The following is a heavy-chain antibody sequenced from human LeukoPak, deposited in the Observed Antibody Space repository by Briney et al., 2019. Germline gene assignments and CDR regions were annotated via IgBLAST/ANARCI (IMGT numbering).Heavy chain of an antibody. D-gene: IGHD4-11*01. CDR2: ISWNSGSI. V-gene: IGHV3-9*01. Sequence: GGSLRLSCAASGFTFDDYAMHWVRQAPGKGLEWVSGISWNSGSIGYADSVKGRFTISRDNAKNSLYLQMNSLRAEDTALYYCARSTVTMDYWGQGTLVTVSS. CDR3: ARSTVTMDY. J-gene: IGHJ4*02. CDR1: GFTFDDYA.